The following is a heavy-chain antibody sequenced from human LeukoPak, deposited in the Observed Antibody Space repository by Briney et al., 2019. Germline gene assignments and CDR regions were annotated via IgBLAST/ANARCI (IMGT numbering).Heavy chain of an antibody. CDR1: GYSFSSYG. CDR2: ISAYNGNT. CDR3: ARGGYKDADWDFDY. V-gene: IGHV1-18*01. Sequence: ASVKVSCKASGYSFSSYGISWVRQAPGQGLEYMGWISAYNGNTNFGQKVQGRVTMTTDTSTSTAYMELKHLRSDDTAVYYCARGGYKDADWDFDYWGQGTLVTVPS. J-gene: IGHJ4*02. D-gene: IGHD5-24*01.